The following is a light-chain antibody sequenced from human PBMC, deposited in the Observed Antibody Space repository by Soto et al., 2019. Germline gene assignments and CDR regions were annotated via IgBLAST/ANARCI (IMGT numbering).Light chain of an antibody. V-gene: IGKV1-5*03. Sequence: DIQMTQSPSTLSASVGDRVTVTCRASQSISSSLVWFQQKPGKAPKLLMYHVSRLNSGVSSRFIGSGDGTEFTLTISSLQRDDFATFYGQQYDTHFWTFGQGTKVEIK. CDR2: HVS. CDR3: QQYDTHFWT. J-gene: IGKJ1*01. CDR1: QSISSS.